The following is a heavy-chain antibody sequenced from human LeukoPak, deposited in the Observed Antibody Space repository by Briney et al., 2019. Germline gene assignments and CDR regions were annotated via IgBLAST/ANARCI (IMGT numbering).Heavy chain of an antibody. V-gene: IGHV3-7*01. CDR3: ARDRGHWYGDYDYYAMDV. CDR2: IKQDGGEK. J-gene: IGHJ6*02. CDR1: GFTFSSYW. Sequence: PGGSLRLSCVPSGFTFSSYWMSWVRQAPGEGLEWVAKIKQDGGEKNYVESVKGRFTTSRDNARTSLYLQMNSLRAEDTAVYYCARDRGHWYGDYDYYAMDVSGQGTTVTVSS. D-gene: IGHD3-10*01.